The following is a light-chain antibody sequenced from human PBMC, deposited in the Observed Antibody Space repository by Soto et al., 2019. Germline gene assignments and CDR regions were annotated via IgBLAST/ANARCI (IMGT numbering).Light chain of an antibody. CDR2: DAS. J-gene: IGKJ1*01. V-gene: IGKV1-5*01. CDR3: QQYNSYPLT. Sequence: DIQMTQSPSTLSASVGDRVTITCRASQSISSWLAWYQQKPGKAPKLLIYDASSLESGVPSRFSGSGSGTEFALTISSLQPDDFATYYCQQYNSYPLTFGQGTKVEIK. CDR1: QSISSW.